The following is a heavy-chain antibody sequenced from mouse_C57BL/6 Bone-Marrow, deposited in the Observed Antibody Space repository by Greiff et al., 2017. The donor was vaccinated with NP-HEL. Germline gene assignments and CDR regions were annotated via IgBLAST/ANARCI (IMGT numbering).Heavy chain of an antibody. J-gene: IGHJ2*01. Sequence: QVQLQQPGAELVKPGASVKLSCKASGYTFTSYWMQWVKQRPGQGLEWIGEIDPSDRYPNSNQQFKGKATLTVDTSSSTAYMQLSILTSEDSAVYYCARYYYSNSYFDYWGQGTTLTVSS. CDR3: ARYYYSNSYFDY. CDR1: GYTFTSYW. V-gene: IGHV1-50*01. CDR2: IDPSDRYP. D-gene: IGHD2-5*01.